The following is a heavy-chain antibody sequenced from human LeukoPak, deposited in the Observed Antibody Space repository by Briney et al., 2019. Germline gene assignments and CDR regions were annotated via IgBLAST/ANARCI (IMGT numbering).Heavy chain of an antibody. CDR2: ISTTSSYI. D-gene: IGHD4-17*01. CDR3: ARNRGDSSYFDY. Sequence: GGSLRLSCTASVFTFNGDSMNCVRQAPGKGLEGVSSISTTSSYIYYADSVKGRFTMSRNNPKISLYLQMNSLRAEDTAVCYCARNRGDSSYFDYWGQGTLVTVS. V-gene: IGHV3-21*01. J-gene: IGHJ4*02. CDR1: VFTFNGDS.